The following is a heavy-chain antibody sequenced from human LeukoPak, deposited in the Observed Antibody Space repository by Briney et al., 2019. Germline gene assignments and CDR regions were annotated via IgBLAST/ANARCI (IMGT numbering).Heavy chain of an antibody. CDR2: IYHSGST. J-gene: IGHJ4*02. Sequence: SSETLSLTCAVSGASISSGDYSWSWIRQPPGKGLEWIGYIYHSGSTTYNPSLKSRITISLDRSKNQFSLKLSSVTAADTAVYYCAGDFGSGSYRFDYWGQGTLVTVSS. D-gene: IGHD3-10*01. V-gene: IGHV4-30-2*01. CDR1: GASISSGDYS. CDR3: AGDFGSGSYRFDY.